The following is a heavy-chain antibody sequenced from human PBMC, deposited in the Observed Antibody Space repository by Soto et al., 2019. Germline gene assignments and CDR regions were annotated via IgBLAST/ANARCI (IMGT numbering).Heavy chain of an antibody. D-gene: IGHD6-13*01. CDR1: GYTFTSYA. Sequence: QVQLVQSGAEVKKPGASVKVSCKASGYTFTSYAMHWVRQAPGQRLEWMGWINAGNGNTKYSQKFQGRVTITRDTSASTAYMELSSLRSEDTAVYYCARGGSSSWCTLLRKRYYFDYWGQGTLVTVSS. CDR2: INAGNGNT. CDR3: ARGGSSSWCTLLRKRYYFDY. J-gene: IGHJ4*02. V-gene: IGHV1-3*01.